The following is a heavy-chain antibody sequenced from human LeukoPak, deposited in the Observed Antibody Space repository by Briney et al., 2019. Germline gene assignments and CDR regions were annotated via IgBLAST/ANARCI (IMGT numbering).Heavy chain of an antibody. Sequence: SETLSLTCTVSGGSISSYCWSWIRQPPGKGLEWIGYIYYSGSTNYNPSLKSRVTISVDTSKNQFSPKLSSVTAADTAVYYCARVGSGPYCGVDCYGWFDPWGQGTLVTVSS. CDR1: GGSISSYC. D-gene: IGHD2-21*02. CDR3: ARVGSGPYCGVDCYGWFDP. V-gene: IGHV4-59*01. J-gene: IGHJ5*02. CDR2: IYYSGST.